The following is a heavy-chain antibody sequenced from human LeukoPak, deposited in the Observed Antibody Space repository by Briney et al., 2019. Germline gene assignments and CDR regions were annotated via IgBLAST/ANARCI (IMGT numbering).Heavy chain of an antibody. CDR1: GYRFTGYY. V-gene: IGHV1-2*02. CDR2: IDPNSGGT. D-gene: IGHD6-19*01. CDR3: ARETAFAVAGPLDY. Sequence: GASVRVSCKTSGYRFTGYYIHSVRQAPGQGLEWMGWIDPNSGGTNYAQKFQGGVSLTRDTSVSTVHKDLTRLRSDDTAIYYCARETAFAVAGPLDYWGQGTLVTVSS. J-gene: IGHJ4*02.